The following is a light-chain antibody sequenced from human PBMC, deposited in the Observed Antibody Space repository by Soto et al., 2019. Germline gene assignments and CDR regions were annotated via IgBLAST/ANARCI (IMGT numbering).Light chain of an antibody. CDR2: EAS. Sequence: EIVLTQSPATLSLSPGDRATLSCRASENVDYYLTWYQKKPGQAPRLLIYEASDRATGIPARFSGSGSGTDFTLTISSLEPEDFAVYYCQQRGNTFDQGTRLEIK. V-gene: IGKV3-11*01. CDR1: ENVDYY. CDR3: QQRGNT. J-gene: IGKJ5*01.